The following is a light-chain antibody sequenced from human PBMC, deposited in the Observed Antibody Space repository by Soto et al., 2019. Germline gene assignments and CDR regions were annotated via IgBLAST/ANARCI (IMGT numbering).Light chain of an antibody. CDR2: DAS. Sequence: EILMTQSPVTLSVSPGERATLSCRASQSVSTNLAWYQHKPGQAPRLLIYDASSRATGIPARFSGRGSGTDFTLTIGSLQSEDFAVYYCQEYNSWPPWTFGQGTKVVI. V-gene: IGKV3-15*01. CDR1: QSVSTN. J-gene: IGKJ1*01. CDR3: QEYNSWPPWT.